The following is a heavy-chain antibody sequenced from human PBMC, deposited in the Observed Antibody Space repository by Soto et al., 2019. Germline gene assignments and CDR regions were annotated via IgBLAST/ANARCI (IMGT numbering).Heavy chain of an antibody. CDR3: ARGFAPTVVTPAASDI. Sequence: QVQLGQSGAGVRKPGASVKVSCKASGYSFRNYGISWVRQAPGQGLVWMGWISTYRYNTHYAQNVQGRVTMTTDTATTTPYMELRSLTSDDTAVYYCARGFAPTVVTPAASDIWGQGTMVTVSS. J-gene: IGHJ3*02. CDR2: ISTYRYNT. V-gene: IGHV1-18*01. CDR1: GYSFRNYG. D-gene: IGHD4-17*01.